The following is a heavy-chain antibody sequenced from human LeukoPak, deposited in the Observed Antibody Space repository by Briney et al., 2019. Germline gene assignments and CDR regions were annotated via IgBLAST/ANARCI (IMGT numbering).Heavy chain of an antibody. CDR2: ISYDGSNK. V-gene: IGHV3-30*04. CDR1: GFTFSSYA. J-gene: IGHJ5*02. D-gene: IGHD4-17*01. CDR3: AKATVLNWFDP. Sequence: GRSLRLSCAASGFTFSSYAMHWVRQAPGKGLEWVAVISYDGSNKYYADSVKGRFTISRDNSKNTLYLQMNSLRAEDTAVYYCAKATVLNWFDPWGQGTLVTVSS.